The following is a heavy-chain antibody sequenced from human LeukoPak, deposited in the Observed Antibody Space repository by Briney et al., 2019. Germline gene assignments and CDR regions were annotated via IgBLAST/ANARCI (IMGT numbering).Heavy chain of an antibody. CDR2: MYHSGST. V-gene: IGHV4-30-2*01. CDR3: ARDRVGRFGESVFDY. D-gene: IGHD3-10*01. J-gene: IGHJ4*02. CDR1: GGSISSGGYY. Sequence: SQTLSLTCTVSGGSISSGGYYWSWIRQPPGKGLEWIGYMYHSGSTYYNPSLKSRVTISVNRSKNQFSLKLSSVTAADTAVYYCARDRVGRFGESVFDYWGQGTLVTVSS.